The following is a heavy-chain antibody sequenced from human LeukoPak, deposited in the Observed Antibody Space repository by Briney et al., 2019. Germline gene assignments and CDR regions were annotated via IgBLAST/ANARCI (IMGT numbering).Heavy chain of an antibody. J-gene: IGHJ4*02. V-gene: IGHV3-23*01. CDR1: GFTFSSYG. CDR2: ISGSGGST. CDR3: AKAVLILTGYYLHSPFDY. D-gene: IGHD3-9*01. Sequence: PGGTLRLSCAASGFTFSSYGMSWVRQAPGKGLEWVSAISGSGGSTYYADSVKGRFTISRDNSKNTLYLQMNSLRAEDTAVYYCAKAVLILTGYYLHSPFDYWGQGTLVTVSS.